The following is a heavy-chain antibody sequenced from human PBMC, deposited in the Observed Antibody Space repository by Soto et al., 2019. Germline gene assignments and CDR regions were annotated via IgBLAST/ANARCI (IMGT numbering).Heavy chain of an antibody. CDR3: ARARDSVAVRYFYALDV. Sequence: SETLSLTCTVSGGSISTSYWSWIRQPPGKGLEWIGYIYYSGSTNYNPSLKSRVTLSVDTRKNQLSLRLTSVTAADTAVYYCARARDSVAVRYFYALDVWGQGTSVTISS. V-gene: IGHV4-59*01. CDR1: GGSISTSY. J-gene: IGHJ6*02. D-gene: IGHD3-10*01. CDR2: IYYSGST.